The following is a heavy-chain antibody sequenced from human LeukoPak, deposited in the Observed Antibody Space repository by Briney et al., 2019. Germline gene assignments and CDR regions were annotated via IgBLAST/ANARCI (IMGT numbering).Heavy chain of an antibody. CDR2: ISAYNGNR. J-gene: IGHJ3*02. Sequence: ASVKVSCKASGYTYTTHGVSWVRQAPGQGLEWMGWISAYNGNRNHAQKFQGRVTMTTDTSTSTAYMELRSLRSDDTAMYYCARADYDNRDSYYSTVFDIWGQGTMVTVSS. CDR3: ARADYDNRDSYYSTVFDI. D-gene: IGHD3-22*01. V-gene: IGHV1-18*01. CDR1: GYTYTTHG.